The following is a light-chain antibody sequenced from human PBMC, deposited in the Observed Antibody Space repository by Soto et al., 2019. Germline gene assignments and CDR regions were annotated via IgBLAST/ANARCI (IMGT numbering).Light chain of an antibody. J-gene: IGKJ1*01. CDR3: QQYNNWPRT. CDR1: QTVNSN. V-gene: IGKV3-15*01. CDR2: GAS. Sequence: EIVMTQSPATLSVSPEERATLSCRASQTVNSNLAWYQQKPGQAPRLLIYGASTRATGIPARFSGSGSGTEFTLTISSLQSEDFAVYYCQQYNNWPRTFGQGTKVDIK.